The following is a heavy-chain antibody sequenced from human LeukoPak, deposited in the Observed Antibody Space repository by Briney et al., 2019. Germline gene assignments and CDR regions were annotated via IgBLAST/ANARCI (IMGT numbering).Heavy chain of an antibody. J-gene: IGHJ6*03. CDR1: GYTFTSHD. D-gene: IGHD5-18*01. Sequence: ASVKVPCKASGYTFTSHDINWVRQATGQGLEWMGWMNPNSGNTGYAQKFQGRVTMTRNTSISTAYMELSSLRSEDTAVYYCARDADTAMVSSYYYYYYMDVWGKGTTVTVSS. V-gene: IGHV1-8*01. CDR2: MNPNSGNT. CDR3: ARDADTAMVSSYYYYYYMDV.